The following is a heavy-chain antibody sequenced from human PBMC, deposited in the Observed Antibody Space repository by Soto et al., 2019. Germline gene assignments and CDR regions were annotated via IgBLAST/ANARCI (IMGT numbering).Heavy chain of an antibody. CDR1: AGTFTSDS. Sequence: ASVKVSCKASAGTFTSDSITWVRQAPGQGLKWMGRIIPILGTPNYAQKFQGRVTITADKSTTTAYMEVSSLESEDTAVYYCARAPDLRSDYRYLDFWGQGTPVTVSS. CDR2: IIPILGTP. CDR3: ARAPDLRSDYRYLDF. V-gene: IGHV1-69*08. D-gene: IGHD4-17*01. J-gene: IGHJ4*02.